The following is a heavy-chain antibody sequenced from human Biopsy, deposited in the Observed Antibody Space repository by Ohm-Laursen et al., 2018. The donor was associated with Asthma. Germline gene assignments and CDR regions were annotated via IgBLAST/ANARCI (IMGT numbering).Heavy chain of an antibody. D-gene: IGHD2-15*01. CDR1: GGSVSSGSYY. V-gene: IGHV4-61*01. CDR2: ISYGGST. CDR3: ARVPTTLRYFDL. J-gene: IGHJ2*01. Sequence: SETLSLTCTASGGSVSSGSYYWSWIRQPPGKGLAWVSYISYGGSTDYNPSLKSRLTISMDTSKNQFSLKLSSVTAAGTAVYYCARVPTTLRYFDLWGRGTLVTVSS.